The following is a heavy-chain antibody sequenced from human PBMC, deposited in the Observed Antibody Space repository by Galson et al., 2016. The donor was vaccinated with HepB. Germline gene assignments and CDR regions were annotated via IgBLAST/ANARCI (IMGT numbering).Heavy chain of an antibody. Sequence: SLRLSCAVSGFSLSSYSLNWVRQAPGKGLEWVSFISRNGRTTYYADSVKGRFTISRDDANNSLYLQMNSLRDEDTAVYFCAREAGRLIDYWGQGTLVSVSS. V-gene: IGHV3-48*02. J-gene: IGHJ4*02. CDR3: AREAGRLIDY. D-gene: IGHD1-26*01. CDR1: GFSLSSYS. CDR2: ISRNGRTT.